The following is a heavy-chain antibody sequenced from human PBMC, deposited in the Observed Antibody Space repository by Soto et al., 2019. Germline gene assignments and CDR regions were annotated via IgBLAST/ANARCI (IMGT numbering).Heavy chain of an antibody. Sequence: QVQLVQSGAEVKKPGSSVKVSCKASGGTFSSYAISWVRQAPGQGLEWMGGIIPIFGTANYAQKCQGRVTNTADESTSTAHMELSSLRSEDTAVYYWAREVVVAATGWFDPWGQGTLVTVSS. J-gene: IGHJ5*02. CDR2: IIPIFGTA. CDR1: GGTFSSYA. D-gene: IGHD2-15*01. CDR3: AREVVVAATGWFDP. V-gene: IGHV1-69*12.